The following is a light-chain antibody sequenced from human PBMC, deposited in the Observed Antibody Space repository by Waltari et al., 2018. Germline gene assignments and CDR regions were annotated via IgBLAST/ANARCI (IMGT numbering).Light chain of an antibody. V-gene: IGKV1-39*01. Sequence: DIRMTQSPASLSVSVGDRVSIRCLSSQNISTFLNWYQQRPGNVPKLLISAAFNLHNGVPSRFSGSGSGTDFTLTITSLLAEDFGVYYCQQNYRTPITFGQGTRLE. CDR2: AAF. J-gene: IGKJ5*01. CDR3: QQNYRTPIT. CDR1: QNISTF.